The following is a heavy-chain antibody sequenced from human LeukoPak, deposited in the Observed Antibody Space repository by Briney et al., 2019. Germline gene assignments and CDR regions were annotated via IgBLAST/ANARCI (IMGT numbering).Heavy chain of an antibody. D-gene: IGHD3-16*01. V-gene: IGHV3-66*01. CDR3: ATEALRPYPAFDS. CDR2: IYGGGST. Sequence: GGSLRLSCAASGFTVISNYMSWVRQAPGKGLEWVSVIYGGGSTYYADSVKGRFTISRDNSKNTLYLQMTSLRAEGTAVYYCATEALRPYPAFDSWGHGTLVTVSS. CDR1: GFTVISNY. J-gene: IGHJ4*01.